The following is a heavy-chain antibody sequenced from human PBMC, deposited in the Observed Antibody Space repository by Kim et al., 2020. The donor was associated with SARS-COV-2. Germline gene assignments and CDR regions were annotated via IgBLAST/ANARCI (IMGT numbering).Heavy chain of an antibody. V-gene: IGHV3-11*05. D-gene: IGHD2-15*01. CDR3: ARDAGYCSGGSCYSGWFDP. J-gene: IGHJ5*02. Sequence: GRFPISRDNAKNSLYLQMISLRAEDTAVYYCARDAGYCSGGSCYSGWFDPWGQGTLVTVSS.